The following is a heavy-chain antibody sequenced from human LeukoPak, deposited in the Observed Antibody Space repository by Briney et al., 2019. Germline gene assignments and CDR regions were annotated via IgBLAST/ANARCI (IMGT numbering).Heavy chain of an antibody. CDR1: GHTFTSNY. CDR3: ARDQEGFDY. J-gene: IGHJ4*02. V-gene: IGHV1-46*01. Sequence: ALVKVSCKASGHTFTSNYIHWVRQAPGQGLEWMGMIYPRDGSTSYAQKFQGRVTVTRDTSTSTVHMELSGLRSEDTAVYYCARDQEGFDYWGQGTLVTVSS. CDR2: IYPRDGST.